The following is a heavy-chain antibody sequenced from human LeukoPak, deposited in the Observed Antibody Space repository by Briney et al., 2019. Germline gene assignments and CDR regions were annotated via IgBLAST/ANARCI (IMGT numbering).Heavy chain of an antibody. Sequence: ASVKVSCKASGYTFTGYYMHWVRQAPGQGLEWMGWISANSGDTSYAQQFQGRVTMTGDMSISTAYMELSRLRYDDTAVYYCAKVRRIGDSSVFDYWGQGTVVTVSS. D-gene: IGHD3-22*01. J-gene: IGHJ4*02. CDR1: GYTFTGYY. CDR2: ISANSGDT. CDR3: AKVRRIGDSSVFDY. V-gene: IGHV1-2*02.